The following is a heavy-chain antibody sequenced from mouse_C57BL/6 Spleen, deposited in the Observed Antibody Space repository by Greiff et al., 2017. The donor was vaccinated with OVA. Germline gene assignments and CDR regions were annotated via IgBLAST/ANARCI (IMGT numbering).Heavy chain of an antibody. CDR2: INPGSGGT. J-gene: IGHJ2*01. CDR3: ARGDGFDY. D-gene: IGHD2-3*01. Sequence: QVQLQQSGAELVRPGPSVKVSCKASGYAFTNSLIEWVKQRPGQGLEWIGVINPGSGGTNYNEKFKGKATLTADKSSSTAYMQRSSLTSEYAADYFCARGDGFDYWGQGTTLTVSS. CDR1: GYAFTNSL. V-gene: IGHV1-54*01.